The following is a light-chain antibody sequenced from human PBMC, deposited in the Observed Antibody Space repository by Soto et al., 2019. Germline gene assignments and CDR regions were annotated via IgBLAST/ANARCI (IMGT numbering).Light chain of an antibody. V-gene: IGKV3-15*01. CDR1: QSVSSD. CDR2: GAS. CDR3: QQYNNWPET. Sequence: EIVMTQSPATLSVTPGETATLSCMASQSVSSDLAWYQPKPGQAPRILIYGASTRATGIPARFSGSGSGTEFTLTISSLQSEDFAVYYCQQYNNWPETCGQGTKVEIK. J-gene: IGKJ1*01.